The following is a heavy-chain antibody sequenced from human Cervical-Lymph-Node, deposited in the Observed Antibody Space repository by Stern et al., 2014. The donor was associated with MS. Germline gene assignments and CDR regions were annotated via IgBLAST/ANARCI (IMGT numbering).Heavy chain of an antibody. V-gene: IGHV4-31*03. CDR2: ISYSEYT. CDR3: ARWDDLGDYRFDY. Sequence: QVQLQESGPGLVQPSQTLSLTCTVSGASISSGGFYWSWVRQHPGMGLEWVGYISYSEYTYYNPSLESRVSISVDTSKNQFSLKLNSVTVADTAVYYCARWDDLGDYRFDYWGQGTLVTVSS. J-gene: IGHJ4*02. CDR1: GASISSGGFY. D-gene: IGHD4-17*01.